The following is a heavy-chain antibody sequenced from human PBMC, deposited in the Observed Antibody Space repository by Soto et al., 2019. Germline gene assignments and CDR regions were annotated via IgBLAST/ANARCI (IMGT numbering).Heavy chain of an antibody. CDR2: INHSGST. J-gene: IGHJ5*02. Sequence: SETLSLTCAVYGGSFSGYYWSWIRQPPGKGLEWIGEINHSGSTNYNPSLKSRVTISVDTSKNQFSLKLSSVTAADTAVYYCASSRRFNWNDGGDWFDPWGQGTLVTVSS. CDR1: GGSFSGYY. CDR3: ASSRRFNWNDGGDWFDP. D-gene: IGHD1-1*01. V-gene: IGHV4-34*01.